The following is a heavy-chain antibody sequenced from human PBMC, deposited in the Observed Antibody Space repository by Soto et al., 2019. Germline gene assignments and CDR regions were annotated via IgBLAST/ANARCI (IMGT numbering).Heavy chain of an antibody. Sequence: QVQLVQSGAEVKKPGASVKVSCKASDYTFTSYDISWVRQAPGQGLEWMGWSSAYSGNTNYAQKFQGRVTMTTDTSTSTAYMALRSLRSADTAVYYCAREGQTEYYFDYWGRGTLVTVSS. CDR1: DYTFTSYD. V-gene: IGHV1-18*01. CDR2: SSAYSGNT. J-gene: IGHJ4*02. CDR3: AREGQTEYYFDY.